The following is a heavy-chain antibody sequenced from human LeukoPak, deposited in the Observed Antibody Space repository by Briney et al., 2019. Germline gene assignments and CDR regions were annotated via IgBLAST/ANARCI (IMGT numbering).Heavy chain of an antibody. Sequence: GGSLRLSCAASGFTFSDYYMSWIRQAPGKGLEWVSYISSSSSYTNYADSVKGRFTISRDNAKNSLYLQMNSLRAEDTVVYYCARDDLPWDSSGFDVWGQGTMVTVSS. CDR1: GFTFSDYY. J-gene: IGHJ3*01. CDR2: ISSSSSYT. D-gene: IGHD3-22*01. V-gene: IGHV3-11*06. CDR3: ARDDLPWDSSGFDV.